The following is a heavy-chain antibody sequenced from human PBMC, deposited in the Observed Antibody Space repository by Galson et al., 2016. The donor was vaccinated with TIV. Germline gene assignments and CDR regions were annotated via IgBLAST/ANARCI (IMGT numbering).Heavy chain of an antibody. Sequence: PALVKPTQTLTLTCTLSGFSLSTSGVRVSWIRQPPGKALEWLARIDWDGGNFYSTSLKTRLTISKDTSKNQVVLTMTNMDPVDTALYYCARTPLILWGAFDIWGQGTMVTVSS. V-gene: IGHV2-70*04. CDR2: IDWDGGN. CDR1: GFSLSTSGVR. D-gene: IGHD3-9*01. CDR3: ARTPLILWGAFDI. J-gene: IGHJ3*02.